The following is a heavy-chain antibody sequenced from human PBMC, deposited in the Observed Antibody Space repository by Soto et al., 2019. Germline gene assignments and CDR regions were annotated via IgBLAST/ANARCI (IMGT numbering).Heavy chain of an antibody. D-gene: IGHD5-12*01. V-gene: IGHV3-9*01. CDR3: TKGSSATWHYYDMDV. Sequence: EVQLVESGGGLVQPGRSLRLSCEASGVTFDDYAMHWVRQAPGKGLEWVSSISWNSGSLGYADSVKGRFTISRDNAKNSLYLQMNSLRAEDTALYYCTKGSSATWHYYDMDVWGQGTTVTVSS. CDR1: GVTFDDYA. J-gene: IGHJ6*02. CDR2: ISWNSGSL.